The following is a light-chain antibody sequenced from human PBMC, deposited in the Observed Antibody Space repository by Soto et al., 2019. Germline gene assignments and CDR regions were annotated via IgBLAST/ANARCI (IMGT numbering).Light chain of an antibody. CDR1: SSNIGSRT. J-gene: IGLJ2*01. Sequence: QSVLTQPPSASATPGQRVTISCSGSSSNIGSRTVNWYQQLPGSAPKLLVYNDNQRPSGVPDRFSGSKSGTSASLAISGLQSEDEADYYCAAWDDSLHVIFGGGTKLPVL. V-gene: IGLV1-44*01. CDR2: NDN. CDR3: AAWDDSLHVI.